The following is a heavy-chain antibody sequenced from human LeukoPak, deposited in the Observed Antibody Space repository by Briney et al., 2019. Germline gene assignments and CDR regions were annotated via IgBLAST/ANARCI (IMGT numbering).Heavy chain of an antibody. CDR2: IRSKAYGGTT. CDR3: TREAPSIAAAALLDY. J-gene: IGHJ4*02. CDR1: GFTFGGYT. V-gene: IGHV3-49*04. D-gene: IGHD6-13*01. Sequence: GRSLRLSCTASGFTFGGYTMSWVRQAPGKGLEWVGFIRSKAYGGTTEYAASVRGRFTISRDHSKSIAYLQMNSLKTEDRAVYYCTREAPSIAAAALLDYWGQGTLVTVSS.